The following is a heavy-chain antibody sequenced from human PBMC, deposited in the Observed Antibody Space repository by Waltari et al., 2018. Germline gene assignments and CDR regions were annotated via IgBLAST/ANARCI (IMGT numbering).Heavy chain of an antibody. V-gene: IGHV1-69*05. CDR3: VYKGYISGRRNLDY. CDR2: IIPMFGKT. Sequence: VQLVQSGAEVKKPGSSVKVSCTADGGTFSNYAISWVRQAPGQGLEWVGGIIPMFGKTNYTQKFQGRVTITTDESTSTAFMELSSLRSEDTAVYYCVYKGYISGRRNLDYWGQGTLVTVSS. J-gene: IGHJ4*02. D-gene: IGHD6-19*01. CDR1: GGTFSNYA.